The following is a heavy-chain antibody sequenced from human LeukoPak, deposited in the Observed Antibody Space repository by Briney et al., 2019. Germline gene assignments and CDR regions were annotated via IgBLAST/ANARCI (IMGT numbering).Heavy chain of an antibody. CDR2: ISGSGTGT. Sequence: PGGSLRLSCAASGFTFSRCAMSWLRQATGKGLYWVSAISGSGTGTYYADSVKGRLTIYRENSKNTMYLQMNRQRGEDTAVYYCAKEGGTGTRFDYWGQGTLVTVSS. V-gene: IGHV3-23*01. CDR1: GFTFSRCA. CDR3: AKEGGTGTRFDY. J-gene: IGHJ4*02. D-gene: IGHD1-7*01.